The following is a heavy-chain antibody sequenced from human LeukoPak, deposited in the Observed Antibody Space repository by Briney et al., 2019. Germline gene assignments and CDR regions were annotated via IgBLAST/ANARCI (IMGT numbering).Heavy chain of an antibody. Sequence: GGSLRLSCVASGFTFSSYWMHWVRQAPGKRLVWVSRINGDGSSATYADSVKGRFTISRDSAKNTVYLQMSSLRAEDTAVYYCARPQHGDLYAFDIWGQGTMVTVSS. CDR1: GFTFSSYW. J-gene: IGHJ3*02. V-gene: IGHV3-74*01. D-gene: IGHD4-17*01. CDR3: ARPQHGDLYAFDI. CDR2: INGDGSSA.